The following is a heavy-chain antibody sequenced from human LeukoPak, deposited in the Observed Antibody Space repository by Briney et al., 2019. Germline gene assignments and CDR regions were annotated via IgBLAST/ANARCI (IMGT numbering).Heavy chain of an antibody. V-gene: IGHV1-18*01. CDR3: ASWVSYGDYDY. J-gene: IGHJ4*02. CDR2: ISAYNGNT. D-gene: IGHD4-17*01. CDR1: GYTFTSYG. Sequence: GASVKVSCKXSGYTFTSYGISWVRQAPGQGLEGMGWISAYNGNTNYSQKLQGRVTMTTDPSTSTAYMELRSLRSDDTAVYYCASWVSYGDYDYWGQGTLVTVSS.